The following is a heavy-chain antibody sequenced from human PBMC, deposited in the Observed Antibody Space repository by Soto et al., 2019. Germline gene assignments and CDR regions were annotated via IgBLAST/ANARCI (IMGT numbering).Heavy chain of an antibody. Sequence: EVQLVESGGGLVQPGGSLRLSCAASGFTFSSYWMSWVRQAPGKGLQWVANIKEDGSAEFYVGSVKGRFTISRDNAKNSLYLQMNSLTAEDTAVYYGASAIAARPGDYFDYWGQGTLVTVSS. D-gene: IGHD6-6*01. J-gene: IGHJ4*02. V-gene: IGHV3-7*01. CDR1: GFTFSSYW. CDR2: IKEDGSAE. CDR3: ASAIAARPGDYFDY.